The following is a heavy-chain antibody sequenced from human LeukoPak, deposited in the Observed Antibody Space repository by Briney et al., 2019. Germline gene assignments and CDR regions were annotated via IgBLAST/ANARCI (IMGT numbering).Heavy chain of an antibody. Sequence: SETLSLTCTVPGGSISGYFWSWIRQPPGKGLEWIGRIYSSGSNNYNPSLKSRVTMSLDTSKNHLSLNLSSVTAADTAVYYCAREPTSGREPTSGRPLDYWGQGTLVTVSS. V-gene: IGHV4-4*07. D-gene: IGHD5-12*01. J-gene: IGHJ4*02. CDR2: IYSSGSN. CDR3: AREPTSGREPTSGRPLDY. CDR1: GGSISGYF.